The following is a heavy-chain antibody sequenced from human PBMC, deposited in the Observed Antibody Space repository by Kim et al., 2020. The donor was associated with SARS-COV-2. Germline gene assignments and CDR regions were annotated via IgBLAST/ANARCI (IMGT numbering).Heavy chain of an antibody. D-gene: IGHD2-2*01. CDR3: ARGIVVVPAAPGY. CDR1: GFTFSSYG. CDR2: IWYDGSNK. V-gene: IGHV3-33*01. J-gene: IGHJ4*02. Sequence: GGSLRLSCAASGFTFSSYGMHWVRQAPGKGLEWVAVIWYDGSNKYYADSVKGRFTISRDNSKNTLYLQMNSRRAEDTAVYYCARGIVVVPAAPGYWGQGTLVTVSS.